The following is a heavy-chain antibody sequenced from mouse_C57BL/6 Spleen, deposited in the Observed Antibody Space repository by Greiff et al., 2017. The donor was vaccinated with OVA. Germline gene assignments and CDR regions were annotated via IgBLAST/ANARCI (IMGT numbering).Heavy chain of an antibody. CDR2: ISSGGSYT. Sequence: EVKLMESGGDLVKPGGSLKLSCEASGFTFSSYGMSWVRQTPDKRLEWVATISSGGSYTNYPESVKGRSTISRDTAKNTLSLQMSSLKAEDSAMYYCARHGGSSCSFAYWGQGTLVTVSA. V-gene: IGHV5-6*01. CDR3: ARHGGSSCSFAY. D-gene: IGHD3-2*02. CDR1: GFTFSSYG. J-gene: IGHJ3*01.